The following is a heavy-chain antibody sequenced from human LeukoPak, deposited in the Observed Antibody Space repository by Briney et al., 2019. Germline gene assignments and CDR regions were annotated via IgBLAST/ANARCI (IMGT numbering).Heavy chain of an antibody. Sequence: SETLSLTCTVSGGSVSSGSYYWSWIRQPPGKGLEWIGYIYYSGSTNYNPPLKSRVTISVDTSKNQFSLKLSSVTAADTALYYCASRVFPDDNPTEYSSSKFDYWGQGTLVTVSS. CDR2: IYYSGST. V-gene: IGHV4-61*01. J-gene: IGHJ4*02. CDR3: ASRVFPDDNPTEYSSSKFDY. D-gene: IGHD6-6*01. CDR1: GGSVSSGSYY.